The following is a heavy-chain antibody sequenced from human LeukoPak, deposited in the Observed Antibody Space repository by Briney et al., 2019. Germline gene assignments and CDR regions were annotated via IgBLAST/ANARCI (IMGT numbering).Heavy chain of an antibody. CDR2: IDWDDGK. J-gene: IGHJ4*02. Sequence: SGPALVKPTQTLTLTRTFSGFSLGTSGMCVSWIRQPPGKALEWLARIDWDDGKYYNTSLKTRLTISKDTSKNQVVLAVTNMDTVDTATYYCARTYMFRGVQRFDSWGQGTLVTVSS. V-gene: IGHV2-70*11. D-gene: IGHD3-10*01. CDR3: ARTYMFRGVQRFDS. CDR1: GFSLGTSGMC.